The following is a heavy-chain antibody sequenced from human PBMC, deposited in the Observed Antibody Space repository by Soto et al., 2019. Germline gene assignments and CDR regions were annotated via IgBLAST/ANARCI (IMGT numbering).Heavy chain of an antibody. D-gene: IGHD7-27*01. CDR1: GGSISSGGYY. CDR2: IYYSGST. V-gene: IGHV4-31*03. Sequence: SETLSLTCTVSGGSISSGGYYWSWVRQHPGKGLEWIGYIYYSGSTYYNPSLKSRVTISVDTSKNQFSLKLSSVTAADTAVYYCARDSGRGSLGWAFDIWGQGTMVTVSS. J-gene: IGHJ3*02. CDR3: ARDSGRGSLGWAFDI.